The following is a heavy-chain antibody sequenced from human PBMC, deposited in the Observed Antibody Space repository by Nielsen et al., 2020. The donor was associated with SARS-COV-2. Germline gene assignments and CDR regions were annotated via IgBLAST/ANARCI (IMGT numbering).Heavy chain of an antibody. CDR1: GSIFSINSSA. V-gene: IGHV6-1*01. CDR2: TYYRSKWYN. CDR3: ARDQGAVLPMDV. D-gene: IGHD2-15*01. Sequence: SDTLSLTCPISGSIFSINSSAWIWLRQSPSRGLEWLGRTYYRSKWYNDYAVSVKSRITINPDTSKNQFSLQLNSVTPEDTAVYYCARDQGAVLPMDVWGRGTTVTVSS. J-gene: IGHJ6*02.